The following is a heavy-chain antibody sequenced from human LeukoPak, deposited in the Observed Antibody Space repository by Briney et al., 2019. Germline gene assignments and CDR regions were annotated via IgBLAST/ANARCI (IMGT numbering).Heavy chain of an antibody. J-gene: IGHJ5*02. CDR3: ARFGTYYYDSSGYP. V-gene: IGHV4-34*01. CDR2: INHSGST. CDR1: GGSFSGYY. Sequence: SETLSLTCAVDGGSFSGYYWSWIRQPPGKGLEWIGEINHSGSTNYNPSLKSRVTISVDTSKNQFSLKLSSVTAADTAVYYCARFGTYYYDSSGYPWGQGTLVTVSS. D-gene: IGHD3-22*01.